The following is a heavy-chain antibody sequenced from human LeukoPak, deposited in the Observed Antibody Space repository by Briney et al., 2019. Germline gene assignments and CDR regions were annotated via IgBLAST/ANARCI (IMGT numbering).Heavy chain of an antibody. Sequence: GGSLRLSCAASGFTFSSYAMNWVRQAPGKGLEWVTFISASGSSTHYADSVKGRFAISRDNSNNTLYLQINSLRAEDTAAYYCAKGAQYDFWSGYTLEYFDVWGKGTLVTVSS. CDR3: AKGAQYDFWSGYTLEYFDV. D-gene: IGHD3-3*01. CDR2: ISASGSST. CDR1: GFTFSSYA. V-gene: IGHV3-23*01. J-gene: IGHJ4*02.